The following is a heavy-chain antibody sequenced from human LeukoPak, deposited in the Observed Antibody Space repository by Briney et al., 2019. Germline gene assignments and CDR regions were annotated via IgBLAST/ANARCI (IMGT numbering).Heavy chain of an antibody. CDR1: GFTFSSHW. J-gene: IGHJ6*02. D-gene: IGHD2/OR15-2a*01. CDR2: IKQDGSEK. V-gene: IGHV3-7*05. CDR3: ARETFMDV. Sequence: GGSLRLSCVASGFTFSSHWMSWVRQAPGKGLEWVANIKQDGSEKYYVDSVKGRFTISRDNAKNSLDLQMNSLRAEDTAVYYCARETFMDVWGQGTTVTVSS.